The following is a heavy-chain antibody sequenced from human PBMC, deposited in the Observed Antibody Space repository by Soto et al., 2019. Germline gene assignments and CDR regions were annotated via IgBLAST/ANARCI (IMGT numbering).Heavy chain of an antibody. CDR2: IIPIFGTA. Sequence: AASVKVSCKASGGTFSSYAISWVRQAPGQGLEWMGGIIPIFGTANYAQKFQGRVTITADKSTSTAYMELSSLRSEDTAVYYCASADTAMAPFDYWGQGTLVTVSS. J-gene: IGHJ4*02. V-gene: IGHV1-69*06. CDR1: GGTFSSYA. D-gene: IGHD5-18*01. CDR3: ASADTAMAPFDY.